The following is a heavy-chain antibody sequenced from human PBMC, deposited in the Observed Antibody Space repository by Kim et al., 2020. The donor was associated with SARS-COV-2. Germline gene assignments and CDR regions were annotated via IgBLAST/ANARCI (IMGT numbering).Heavy chain of an antibody. CDR1: RYTFTTNP. CDR2: INTRTGNP. CDR3: ARGPGPTDY. J-gene: IGHJ4*02. Sequence: ASVKVSCKASRYTFTTNPINWVRQAPGQGLEWMGWINTRTGNPMYAQGFTGRFALSLDTSVSTAYLEIRGLKAEDTAVYYCARGPGPTDYWGQGTLVTVS. V-gene: IGHV7-4-1*01.